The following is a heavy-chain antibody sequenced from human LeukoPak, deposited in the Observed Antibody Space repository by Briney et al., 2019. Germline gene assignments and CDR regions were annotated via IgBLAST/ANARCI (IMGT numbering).Heavy chain of an antibody. CDR1: GFTFTDYW. CDR3: ARDGTAAGLYFDL. D-gene: IGHD6-13*01. Sequence: GGSLRLSCEVSGFTFTDYWMNWVRQAPGKGPEWVASIRQDGSEKTYVDSVKGRFTISRDNTKNSLSLQLKGLRAEDTAVYYCARDGTAAGLYFDLWGQGTLVTVSS. V-gene: IGHV3-7*01. CDR2: IRQDGSEK. J-gene: IGHJ4*01.